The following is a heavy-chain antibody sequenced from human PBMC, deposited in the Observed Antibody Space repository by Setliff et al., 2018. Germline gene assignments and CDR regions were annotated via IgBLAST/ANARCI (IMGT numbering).Heavy chain of an antibody. D-gene: IGHD2-8*02. CDR2: INNDGSVT. J-gene: IGHJ4*02. CDR3: ARMSTSGPHYDY. CDR1: GFTLSHNW. Sequence: GGSLRLSCAASGFTLSHNWMNWVRQGPGKGLVWVSYINNDGSVTKYGDSVKGRFTISRDNAKNTLYLQMNSLRAEDTAVYYCARMSTSGPHYDYWGQGTLVTVSS. V-gene: IGHV3-74*01.